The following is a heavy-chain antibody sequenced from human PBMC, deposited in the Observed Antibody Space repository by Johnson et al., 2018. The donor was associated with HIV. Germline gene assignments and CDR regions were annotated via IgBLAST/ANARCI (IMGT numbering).Heavy chain of an antibody. CDR3: AKDATLQDGTGAFDI. J-gene: IGHJ3*02. CDR2: IRYDGSNK. D-gene: IGHD1-1*01. CDR1: GFTFSSYG. Sequence: QVQLVESGGGVVQPGGSLRLSCAASGFTFSSYGMHWVRQAPGKGLEWVAFIRYDGSNKYYADSVKGRFTISRDNSKNTQYLQMNSLRAEDTAVYYCAKDATLQDGTGAFDIWGQGTMVTVSS. V-gene: IGHV3-30*02.